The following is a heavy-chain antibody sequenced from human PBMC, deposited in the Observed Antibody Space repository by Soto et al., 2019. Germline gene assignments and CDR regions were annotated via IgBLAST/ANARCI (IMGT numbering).Heavy chain of an antibody. J-gene: IGHJ4*02. CDR1: GGSISSYY. Sequence: PSETLSLTCTVSGGSISSYYWSWIRQPAGKGLEWIGRMYTSGSTNYNPPLKSRVAISVDTSMNQFSLNLDSVTAVDSAVYYCVRGGYVHAFDYWGQGALVTVSS. CDR2: MYTSGST. V-gene: IGHV4-4*07. CDR3: VRGGYVHAFDY. D-gene: IGHD5-12*01.